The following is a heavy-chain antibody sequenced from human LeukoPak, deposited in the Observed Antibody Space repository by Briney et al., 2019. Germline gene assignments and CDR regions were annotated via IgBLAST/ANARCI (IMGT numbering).Heavy chain of an antibody. Sequence: ASVKVSCKPSGYTFTGYYIHWVRQAPGQGLEWMGWINPNSGGTSCAQKFQGRVTITRDTSIRTAYMELSRLRSDDTAVYYCARDPTEISRSYYYDSSSLGAFDIWGQGTMVTVSS. CDR2: INPNSGGT. J-gene: IGHJ3*02. CDR3: ARDPTEISRSYYYDSSSLGAFDI. V-gene: IGHV1-2*02. CDR1: GYTFTGYY. D-gene: IGHD3-22*01.